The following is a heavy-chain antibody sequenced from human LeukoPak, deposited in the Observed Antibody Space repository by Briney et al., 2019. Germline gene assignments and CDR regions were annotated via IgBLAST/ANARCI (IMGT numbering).Heavy chain of an antibody. CDR2: IYYSGST. CDR3: ARGRDTLGYCSGGSCYGPAYYYYYYMDV. D-gene: IGHD2-15*01. Sequence: PSETLSLTCTVSGGSISSYYWSWIRQPPGKGLEWIVYIYYSGSTNYNPSLKSRVTISVDTSKNQFSLKLSSVTAADTAVYYCARGRDTLGYCSGGSCYGPAYYYYYYMDVWGKGTTVTVSS. CDR1: GGSISSYY. V-gene: IGHV4-59*01. J-gene: IGHJ6*03.